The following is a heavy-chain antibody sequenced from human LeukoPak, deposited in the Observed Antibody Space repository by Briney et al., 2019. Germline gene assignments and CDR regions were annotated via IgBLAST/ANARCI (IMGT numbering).Heavy chain of an antibody. CDR3: ARNTDMTTVITVIDY. Sequence: PGGSLRLSCAASGFDFSDHAMHWVRQPPGKGLEWLAVISFDGNTKFYADSVKGRFTISRDNSKNTLYLEMNSLRAEDTAVYYCARNTDMTTVITVIDYWGQGTLVTVSS. CDR1: GFDFSDHA. D-gene: IGHD4-23*01. V-gene: IGHV3-30-3*01. J-gene: IGHJ4*02. CDR2: ISFDGNTK.